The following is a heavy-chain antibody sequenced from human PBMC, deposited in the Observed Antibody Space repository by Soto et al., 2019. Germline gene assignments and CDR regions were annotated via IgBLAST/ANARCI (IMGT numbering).Heavy chain of an antibody. Sequence: SGPTLVNPTQTLTLTCTFSGFSLNSSGVGVGWIRQPPGKALEWLALIYWNDEMHYSPSLKSRLTITEDASKHQVVLTVTNMDPVDTATYYCAHRRFAMYSSLPADFDYWGQGILVTVSS. CDR3: AHRRFAMYSSLPADFDY. J-gene: IGHJ4*02. D-gene: IGHD6-13*01. CDR1: GFSLNSSGVG. V-gene: IGHV2-5*01. CDR2: IYWNDEM.